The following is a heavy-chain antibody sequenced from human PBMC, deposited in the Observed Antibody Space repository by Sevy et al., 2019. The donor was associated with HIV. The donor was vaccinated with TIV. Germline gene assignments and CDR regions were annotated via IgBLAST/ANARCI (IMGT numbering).Heavy chain of an antibody. J-gene: IGHJ4*02. CDR2: IYSGGST. Sequence: GGCLRLSCAASGFTVSSNYMSWVRQAPGKGLEWVSVIYSGGSTYYADSVKGRFTISRDNSKNTLYLQMNSLRAEDTAVYYCALEYFGYSSGWGQGTLVTVSS. V-gene: IGHV3-53*01. D-gene: IGHD6-19*01. CDR3: ALEYFGYSSG. CDR1: GFTVSSNY.